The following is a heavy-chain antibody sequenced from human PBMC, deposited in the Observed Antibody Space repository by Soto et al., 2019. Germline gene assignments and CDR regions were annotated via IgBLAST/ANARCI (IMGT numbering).Heavy chain of an antibody. V-gene: IGHV2-70*11. Sequence: SGPTLVNPKQTLTLTCTFSGFSLSTSGMCVSWIRQPPGKALEWLARIDWDDDKYYSTSLKTRLTISKDTSKNQVVLTMTNMDPVDTATYYCARIRYFDWLLSGFDPWGQGTLVTVSS. CDR1: GFSLSTSGMC. J-gene: IGHJ5*02. CDR2: IDWDDDK. D-gene: IGHD3-9*01. CDR3: ARIRYFDWLLSGFDP.